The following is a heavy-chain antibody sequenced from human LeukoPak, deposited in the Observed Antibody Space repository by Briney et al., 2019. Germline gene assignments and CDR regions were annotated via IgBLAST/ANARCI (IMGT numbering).Heavy chain of an antibody. D-gene: IGHD2-15*01. Sequence: PGGSLRISCTVSGFTISSCAISWVRHPPGQGLDLVSGISGSGCGTYYADFVKGRFTISRDNSKNTMYLEMNSLRAEDTAVYYCAKVGPGTSSNIVVVGVAVFDYWGQGTLVTVSS. CDR1: GFTISSCA. CDR2: ISGSGCGT. J-gene: IGHJ4*02. V-gene: IGHV3-23*01. CDR3: AKVGPGTSSNIVVVGVAVFDY.